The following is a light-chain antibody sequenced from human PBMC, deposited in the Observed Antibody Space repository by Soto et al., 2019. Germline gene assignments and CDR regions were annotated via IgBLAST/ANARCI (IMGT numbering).Light chain of an antibody. CDR2: GNR. V-gene: IGLV1-40*01. Sequence: QSVLTQPPSVSGAPGQRVTISCTGSSSNIRAGYDVHWYQQLPGTAPKLVIYGNRNRPSGVPDRFSGSKSGTSASLAITGLQAEDEADYYCQSYDSSLSGSKVVFGGGTKLTVL. J-gene: IGLJ2*01. CDR3: QSYDSSLSGSKVV. CDR1: SSNIRAGYD.